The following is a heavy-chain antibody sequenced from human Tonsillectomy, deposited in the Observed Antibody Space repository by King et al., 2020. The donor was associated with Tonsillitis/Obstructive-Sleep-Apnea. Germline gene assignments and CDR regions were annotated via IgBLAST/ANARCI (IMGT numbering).Heavy chain of an antibody. CDR3: ARFGVPAAIGAHAFDI. CDR1: GGSISSSSYY. J-gene: IGHJ3*02. CDR2: IYYSGST. V-gene: IGHV4-39*01. D-gene: IGHD2-2*02. Sequence: LQLQESGPGLVKPSETLSLTCTVSGGSISSSSYYWGWIRQPPGKGLEWIGSIYYSGSTYYNPSLKSRVTISVDTSKNQFSLKLSSVTAADTAVYYCARFGVPAAIGAHAFDIWGQGTMVTVSS.